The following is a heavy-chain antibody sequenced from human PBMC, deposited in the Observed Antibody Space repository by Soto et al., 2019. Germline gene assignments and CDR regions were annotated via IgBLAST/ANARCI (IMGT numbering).Heavy chain of an antibody. CDR2: SSFDGGMK. J-gene: IGHJ4*02. CDR3: TTSRRAGYFDF. D-gene: IGHD2-2*01. CDR1: AFSFSTSS. Sequence: QVQLVESGGGVVQPGRSLRLSCAASAFSFSTSSMHWVRQAPGKGLEWVAVSSFDGGMKDSANSVKGRFTTSRDNSNNTVYLQMDSLRVDDTAVYYCTTSRRAGYFDFWGQGTLVTVSS. V-gene: IGHV3-30*19.